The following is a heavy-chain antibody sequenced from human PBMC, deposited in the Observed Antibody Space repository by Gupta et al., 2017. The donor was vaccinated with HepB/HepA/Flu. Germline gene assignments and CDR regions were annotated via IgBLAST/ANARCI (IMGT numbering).Heavy chain of an antibody. V-gene: IGHV3-33*06. CDR1: GFMFSTYV. Sequence: QVQLVESGGGAVQPGMSLRLSFAASGFMFSTYVMHWVRPAPGKGLEWVALMRYDGSAEYYAESVKGRFTISRDNAKNILYLHMNIVRAEDTAVYYCAKSGGYCSASSCYSWLDSWGQGTLVTVSS. D-gene: IGHD2-2*02. CDR3: AKSGGYCSASSCYSWLDS. J-gene: IGHJ5*01. CDR2: MRYDGSAE.